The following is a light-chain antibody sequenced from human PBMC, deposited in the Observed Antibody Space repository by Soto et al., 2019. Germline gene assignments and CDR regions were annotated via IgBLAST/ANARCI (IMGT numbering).Light chain of an antibody. J-gene: IGLJ1*01. CDR1: SSDVGGYNY. V-gene: IGLV2-11*01. CDR3: CSYAGSSFRV. Sequence: QSALTQPRSVSGSPGQSVTISCTGTSSDVGGYNYVSWYQQHPGKAPKLMIYDVSKRPSGVPDRFSGSKSGNTASLTISGLQAEDEADYYCCSYAGSSFRVFGTGTKLTVL. CDR2: DVS.